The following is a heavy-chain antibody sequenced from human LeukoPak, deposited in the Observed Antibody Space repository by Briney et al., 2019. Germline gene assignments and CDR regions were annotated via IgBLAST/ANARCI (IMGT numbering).Heavy chain of an antibody. CDR2: INPSGGST. CDR3: ARDGRYYDFWSGYYEGVHWFDP. Sequence: ASVKVSCKASGYTFTSYYMHWVRQAPGQGLEWMGIINPSGGSTSYAQKFQGRVTMTRDMSTSTVYMELSSLRSEDTAVYYCARDGRYYDFWSGYYEGVHWFDPWGQGTLVTVSS. J-gene: IGHJ5*02. CDR1: GYTFTSYY. V-gene: IGHV1-46*01. D-gene: IGHD3-3*01.